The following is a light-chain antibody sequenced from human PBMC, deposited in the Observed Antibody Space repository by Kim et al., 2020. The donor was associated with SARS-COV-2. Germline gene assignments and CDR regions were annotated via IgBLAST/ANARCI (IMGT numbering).Light chain of an antibody. V-gene: IGLV2-14*03. J-gene: IGLJ3*02. CDR3: SSFTDSNSWV. Sequence: GQLITISCTGTSSDVGGYIYVAWYQQHPGNAPILMIYDVNSRPTGVSSRFSGSKSGNTASLTISGLQPEDDADYYCSSFTDSNSWVFGGGTQLTVL. CDR2: DVN. CDR1: SSDVGGYIY.